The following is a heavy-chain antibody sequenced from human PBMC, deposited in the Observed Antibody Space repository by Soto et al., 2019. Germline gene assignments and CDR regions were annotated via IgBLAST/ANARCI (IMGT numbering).Heavy chain of an antibody. J-gene: IGHJ4*02. CDR2: FDPEDGET. D-gene: IGHD3-9*01. V-gene: IGHV1-24*01. Sequence: ASVKVSCKVSGYTLTELSMHWVRQAPGKGLKWMGGFDPEDGETIYAQKFQGRVTMTEDTSTDTAYMELRSMRSDDTAVYYCARDEGGYDILTGYYTAHHFDQWGQGALVTVPS. CDR1: GYTLTELS. CDR3: ARDEGGYDILTGYYTAHHFDQ.